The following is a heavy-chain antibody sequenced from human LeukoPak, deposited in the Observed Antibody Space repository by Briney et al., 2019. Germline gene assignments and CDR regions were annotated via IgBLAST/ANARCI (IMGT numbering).Heavy chain of an antibody. CDR3: ARVKWPHNFDY. Sequence: PSETLSLTCTVSGGSISSSSYYWGWIRQPPGKGLEWIGSIYHSGSTYYNPSLKSRVTISVDTSKNQLSLKLSSVTAADTAVYYCARVKWPHNFDYWGQGTLVTVSS. CDR2: IYHSGST. D-gene: IGHD2-8*01. J-gene: IGHJ4*02. V-gene: IGHV4-39*07. CDR1: GGSISSSSYY.